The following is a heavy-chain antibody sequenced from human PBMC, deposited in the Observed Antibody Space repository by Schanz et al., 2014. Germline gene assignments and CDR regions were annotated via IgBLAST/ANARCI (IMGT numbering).Heavy chain of an antibody. CDR2: ISGSSSTK. D-gene: IGHD3-10*01. J-gene: IGHJ3*02. V-gene: IGHV3-48*01. Sequence: EVQLVESGGGLVQPGGSLRLSCSASGFTFSSYSMYWVRQAPGKGLEWVSYISGSSSTKYYADSVKGRFTISRDNSNNTVFLQMNSLRAEDTAVYYCAKDFFIGVARGVIISHDAIDIWGQGTKVTVSS. CDR3: AKDFFIGVARGVIISHDAIDI. CDR1: GFTFSSYS.